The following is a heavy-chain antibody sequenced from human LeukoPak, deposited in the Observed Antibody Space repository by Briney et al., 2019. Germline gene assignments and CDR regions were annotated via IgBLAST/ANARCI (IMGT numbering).Heavy chain of an antibody. CDR1: GFTFSDYY. V-gene: IGHV3-23*01. CDR3: AKNLLGSESFSWYFDL. CDR2: ISGTGSGT. J-gene: IGHJ2*01. D-gene: IGHD1-26*01. Sequence: GGSLRLSCAASGFTFSDYYMSWVRQAPGKGLEWVSSISGTGSGTCYADSVKGRFTMSRDNSKNTLYLQMNSLRAEDTAVYYCAKNLLGSESFSWYFDLWGRGTLVTVSS.